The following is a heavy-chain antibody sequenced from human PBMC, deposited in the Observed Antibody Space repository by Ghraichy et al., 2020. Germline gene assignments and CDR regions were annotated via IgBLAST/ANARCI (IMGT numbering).Heavy chain of an antibody. CDR1: GFTFNNYA. CDR2: INTNGSST. V-gene: IGHV3-23*01. D-gene: IGHD3-10*01. J-gene: IGHJ4*01. CDR3: AKGARGLWFGGYFDS. Sequence: GGSLRLSCAASGFTFNNYAMSWVRQAPGKGLEWVSSINTNGSSTYYADSVKGRFTISRDNPKNTLYLQMNSLGAEDTAMYYCAKGARGLWFGGYFDSWGHGTLVTFSS.